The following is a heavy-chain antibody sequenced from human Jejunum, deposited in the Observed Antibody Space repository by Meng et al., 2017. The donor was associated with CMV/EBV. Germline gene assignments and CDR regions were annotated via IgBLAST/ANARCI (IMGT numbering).Heavy chain of an antibody. CDR1: SSNS. V-gene: IGHV3-7*01. Sequence: SSNSMTGVRQAPGKGLEWVANIKDDGSEKYYVDSVKGRFTISRDNAKNSLYLQMNSLRVEDTAVYYCAKDWALKYDGSGYYHLAHWGRGALVTVSS. D-gene: IGHD3-22*01. CDR2: IKDDGSEK. J-gene: IGHJ1*01. CDR3: AKDWALKYDGSGYYHLAH.